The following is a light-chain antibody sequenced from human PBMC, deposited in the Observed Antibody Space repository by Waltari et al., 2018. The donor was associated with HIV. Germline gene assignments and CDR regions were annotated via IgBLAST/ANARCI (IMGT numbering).Light chain of an antibody. CDR1: SSDVGTYNR. CDR2: EVS. J-gene: IGLJ2*01. V-gene: IGLV2-18*02. CDR3: SSFTTSSTLR. Sequence: QSALTQPPSVSGSPGQSVTISCTGTSSDVGTYNRVSWSQQPPGTAPKVVIYEVSNRPSGVPVPFSGAKSGQAASQTISGLRAEDEADYCCSSFTTSSTLRFGGGTRLTVL.